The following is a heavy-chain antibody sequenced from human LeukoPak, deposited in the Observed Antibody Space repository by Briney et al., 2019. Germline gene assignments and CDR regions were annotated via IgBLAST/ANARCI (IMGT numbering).Heavy chain of an antibody. J-gene: IGHJ4*02. Sequence: ASVKVSCKASGSTFSSYDINWVRQAPGQGLEWMGWMNPNSGDTVYTQRFQGRVTMTRDTSISTAYMGLSSLRSEDTAVYYCARGPYGTGSHFDFWGQGTLVTVSS. CDR2: MNPNSGDT. V-gene: IGHV1-8*02. CDR3: ARGPYGTGSHFDF. D-gene: IGHD3-10*01. CDR1: GSTFSSYD.